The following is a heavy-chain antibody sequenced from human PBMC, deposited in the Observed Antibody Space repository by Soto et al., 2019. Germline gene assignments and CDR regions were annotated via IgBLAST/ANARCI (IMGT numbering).Heavy chain of an antibody. CDR3: TTDGSDWYWRSPLDY. D-gene: IGHD6-19*01. CDR1: GFTFSHAW. V-gene: IGHV3-15*01. Sequence: VGSLRLSCAASGFTFSHAWMSWVRQAPGKGLEWVGLIKNKPDGGTTDYAAPVKGRFTISRDDSKTTLYLQMNSLKSEDTALYYCTTDGSDWYWRSPLDYWGQGTLVTVSS. J-gene: IGHJ4*02. CDR2: IKNKPDGGTT.